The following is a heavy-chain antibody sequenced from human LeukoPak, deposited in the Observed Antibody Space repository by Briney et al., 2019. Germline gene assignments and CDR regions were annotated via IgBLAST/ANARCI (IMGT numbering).Heavy chain of an antibody. Sequence: PGGSLRLSCVASGFTFSSYAMTWVRQAPGKGLEWVSAISGSSSSTYSADSVKGRFTISRDNSKNTLYLQMNSLRADDTAIYFCAKDRGSGYYVVPDYWGQGTLVTVSS. J-gene: IGHJ4*02. CDR1: GFTFSSYA. CDR3: AKDRGSGYYVVPDY. V-gene: IGHV3-23*01. D-gene: IGHD5-12*01. CDR2: ISGSSSST.